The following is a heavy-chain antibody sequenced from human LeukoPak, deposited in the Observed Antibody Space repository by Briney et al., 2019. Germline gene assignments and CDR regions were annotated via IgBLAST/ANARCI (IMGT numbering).Heavy chain of an antibody. CDR1: GFTFSSYW. V-gene: IGHV3-7*01. J-gene: IGHJ3*02. CDR3: ARVGSNYGGNSYAFDI. Sequence: GGSLRLSCAASGFTFSSYWMSWVRQAPGKGLEWVANIKQDGSVKYYVDSVKGRFTISRDNAKNSLYLQMNSLRAEDTAVYYCARVGSNYGGNSYAFDIWGQGTMVTVSS. D-gene: IGHD4-23*01. CDR2: IKQDGSVK.